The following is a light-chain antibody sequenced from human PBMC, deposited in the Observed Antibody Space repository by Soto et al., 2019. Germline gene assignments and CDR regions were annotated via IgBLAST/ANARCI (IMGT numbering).Light chain of an antibody. Sequence: QSALTQPASVSGSPGQSITISCTGTSSDVGGYNYVSWYQQHPGKAPKLMIYEVSNRPSGVSNRFSGSKSGNTASLTISGLQAEDEADYYCSSYTSSSTLYVFGAGTKV. J-gene: IGLJ1*01. V-gene: IGLV2-14*01. CDR3: SSYTSSSTLYV. CDR1: SSDVGGYNY. CDR2: EVS.